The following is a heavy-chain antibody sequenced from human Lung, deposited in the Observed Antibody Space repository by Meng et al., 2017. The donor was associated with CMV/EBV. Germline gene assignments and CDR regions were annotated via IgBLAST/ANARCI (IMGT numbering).Heavy chain of an antibody. V-gene: IGHV3-21*01. CDR2: ISNSGAYI. J-gene: IGHJ6*02. CDR3: TRDVSPRSSAYFAIYYFYALDV. Sequence: GGSXRLXCAASGFTFSSYSMNWVRQAPGKGLEWVSSISNSGAYIYYADSVKGRFSISRDNAQNSLYLHMNSLRAEDTAVYYCTRDVSPRSSAYFAIYYFYALDVWXQGTXVT. D-gene: IGHD2-21*01. CDR1: GFTFSSYS.